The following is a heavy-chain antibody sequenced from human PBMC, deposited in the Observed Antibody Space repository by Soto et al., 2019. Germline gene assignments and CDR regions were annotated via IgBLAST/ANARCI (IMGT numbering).Heavy chain of an antibody. D-gene: IGHD1-1*01. CDR2: TYYTGST. CDR3: VSGPGTTADY. J-gene: IGHJ4*02. V-gene: IGHV4-39*01. Sequence: SETLSLTCTVSGGSISSTRYYWGWIRQPPGEGLEWIGTTYYTGSTYYNPSPKSRVTISVDMSKNQFSLKVRSVTAADTAVYYCVSGPGTTADYWGQGTLVTVSS. CDR1: GGSISSTRYY.